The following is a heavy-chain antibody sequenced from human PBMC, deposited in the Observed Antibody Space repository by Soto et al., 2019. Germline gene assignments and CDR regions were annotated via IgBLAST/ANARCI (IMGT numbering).Heavy chain of an antibody. CDR1: GGSISSGAHY. J-gene: IGHJ5*02. V-gene: IGHV4-31*03. Sequence: SETLSLTCSVSGGSISSGAHYWSWIRQHPGKGLEWIGYIYYSGSTYYNPSLKSRITISVDTSKNQFSLKLTSVTAADTAVYYCARAYRSASYFDRSAYYYFKWFVPGGQGTLVTVSS. CDR3: ARAYRSASYFDRSAYYYFKWFVP. CDR2: IYYSGST. D-gene: IGHD3-22*01.